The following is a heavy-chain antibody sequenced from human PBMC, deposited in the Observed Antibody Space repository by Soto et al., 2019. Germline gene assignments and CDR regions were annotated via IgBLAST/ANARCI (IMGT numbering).Heavy chain of an antibody. V-gene: IGHV4-59*01. CDR2: IYYSGST. CDR3: ARNLVPAAYAFDI. D-gene: IGHD2-2*01. Sequence: QVQLQESGPGLVKPSETLSLTCTVSGGSISSYYWSWIRQPPGKGLEWIGYIYYSGSTNYNPSLKSRVTISVDTSKNQFSLKLSSVTAADTAVYYCARNLVPAAYAFDIWGQGTMVTVSS. J-gene: IGHJ3*02. CDR1: GGSISSYY.